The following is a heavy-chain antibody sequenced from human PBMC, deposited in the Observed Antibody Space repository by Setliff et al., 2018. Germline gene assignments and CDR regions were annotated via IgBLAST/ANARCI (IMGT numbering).Heavy chain of an antibody. CDR3: ARTGTYRYFDY. J-gene: IGHJ4*02. Sequence: TLSLTCTVSGDSISSRRNYWGWIRQPPGKGLEWIGRTYYRGDTYYNPSLKGRLTISVDTAQNQFSLRLTSVTAADTAVYYCARTGTYRYFDYWGQGALVTVSS. CDR2: TYYRGDT. D-gene: IGHD1-1*01. V-gene: IGHV4-39*01. CDR1: GDSISSRRNY.